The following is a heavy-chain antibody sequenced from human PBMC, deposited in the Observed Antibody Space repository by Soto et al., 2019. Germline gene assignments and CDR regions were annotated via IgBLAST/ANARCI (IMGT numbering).Heavy chain of an antibody. CDR1: GVTFSSYA. V-gene: IGHV3-23*01. D-gene: IGHD1-26*01. J-gene: IGHJ4*02. CDR2: ISGSGGST. CDR3: AKGAGGSRDY. Sequence: GGCMRLSCAACGVTFSSYAMSGVRPAPGKWLEWVSAISGSGGSTYYADSVKGRFTISRDNSKNTLYLQMNSLRAVDTAVYYCAKGAGGSRDYWGQGTLVTVSS.